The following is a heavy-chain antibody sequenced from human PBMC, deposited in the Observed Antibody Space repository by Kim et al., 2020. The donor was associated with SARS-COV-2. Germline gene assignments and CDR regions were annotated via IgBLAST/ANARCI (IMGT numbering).Heavy chain of an antibody. CDR3: TTARPGIHSY. V-gene: IGHV3-15*01. D-gene: IGHD6-13*01. J-gene: IGHJ4*02. CDR1: GFTFTKAW. CDR2: IKSETDGGTI. Sequence: GGSLRLSCAASGFTFTKAWMTWVRQAPGKGLEWVGRIKSETDGGTIDYATAMKDRFTISRDDSKNTLYLQMNSLKTEDTAVYFCTTARPGIHSYWGQGTLLTVSS.